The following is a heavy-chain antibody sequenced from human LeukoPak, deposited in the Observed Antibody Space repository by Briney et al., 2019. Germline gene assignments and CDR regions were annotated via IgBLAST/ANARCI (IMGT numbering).Heavy chain of an antibody. V-gene: IGHV3-9*01. CDR3: AKDLSSGWYGDAFDI. Sequence: GGSLRLSCAASGSTFDDYAMHWVRQAPGKGLEWVSGISWNSGSIGYADSVKGRFTISRDNAKNYLYLQMNSLRAEDTALYYCAKDLSSGWYGDAFDIWGQGTMVTVSS. J-gene: IGHJ3*02. CDR2: ISWNSGSI. CDR1: GSTFDDYA. D-gene: IGHD6-19*01.